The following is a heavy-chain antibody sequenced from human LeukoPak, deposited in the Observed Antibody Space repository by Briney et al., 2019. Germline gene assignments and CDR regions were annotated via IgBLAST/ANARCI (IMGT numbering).Heavy chain of an antibody. CDR3: AKKASSGYYYAFDY. J-gene: IGHJ4*02. Sequence: GGSLRLSCAASGYTFSSYAMSWVRQGPGKGLEWVSAISNSGGSTYYADSVKGRFTISKDNSKNTLYLEMNSLSAEDTAVYYCAKKASSGYYYAFDYWGQGTLVTVSS. CDR2: ISNSGGST. CDR1: GYTFSSYA. D-gene: IGHD3-22*01. V-gene: IGHV3-23*01.